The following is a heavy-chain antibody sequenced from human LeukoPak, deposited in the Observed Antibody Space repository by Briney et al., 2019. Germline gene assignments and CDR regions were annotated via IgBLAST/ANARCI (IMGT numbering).Heavy chain of an antibody. V-gene: IGHV1-18*01. J-gene: IGHJ5*02. CDR2: ISAYNGNT. D-gene: IGHD2-15*01. CDR1: GYTFTSYG. Sequence: ASVKVSCKASGYTFTSYGISWVRQAPGQGLEWMGWISAYNGNTNYAQKLQGRVTMTTDTSTSTAYMELRSLRSDDTAVYYCARASVVVAASSWFDPWGQGTLVTVSS. CDR3: ARASVVVAASSWFDP.